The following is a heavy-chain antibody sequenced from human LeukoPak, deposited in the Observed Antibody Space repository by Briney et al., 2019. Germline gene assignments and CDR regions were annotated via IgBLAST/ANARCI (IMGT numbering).Heavy chain of an antibody. V-gene: IGHV3-11*04. CDR2: ISSSGSTI. CDR3: ARTYSNYYYYMDV. Sequence: GGSLRPSCAASGFTFSDYYMSWIRQAPGKGLEWVSYISSSGSTIYYADSVKGRFTISRDNAKNSLYLQMNSLRAEDTAVYYCARTYSNYYYYMDVWGKGTTVTVSS. J-gene: IGHJ6*03. CDR1: GFTFSDYY. D-gene: IGHD4-11*01.